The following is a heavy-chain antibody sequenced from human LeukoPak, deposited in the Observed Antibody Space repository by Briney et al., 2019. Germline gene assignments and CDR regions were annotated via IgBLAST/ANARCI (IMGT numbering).Heavy chain of an antibody. CDR1: GYIFSTYW. Sequence: GESLKISCEGLGYIFSTYWIGWGRQMPGKGLEILGIIYPGDSNTRYSPSFQGQVTISADKSINTASLQWTSVRASDTAMYYCARLSIAVSGDFDFWGQGTLVTVSS. CDR2: IYPGDSNT. CDR3: ARLSIAVSGDFDF. J-gene: IGHJ4*02. D-gene: IGHD6-19*01. V-gene: IGHV5-51*01.